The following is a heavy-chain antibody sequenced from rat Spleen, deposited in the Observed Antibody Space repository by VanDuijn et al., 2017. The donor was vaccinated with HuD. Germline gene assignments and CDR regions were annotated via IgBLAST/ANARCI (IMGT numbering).Heavy chain of an antibody. CDR3: SRQGYYTSYYWYFDF. V-gene: IGHV5-29*01. J-gene: IGHJ1*01. CDR1: GFTFSDYY. Sequence: EVQLVESDGGLVQPGRSLKLSCAASGFTFSDYYMAWVRQAPTKGLEWVATISYDGSSTYYRDSVKGRFTISRDNAKSTLYLQMDSLRSEDTATYYWSRQGYYTSYYWYFDFWGPGTMVTVSS. D-gene: IGHD1-1*01. CDR2: ISYDGSST.